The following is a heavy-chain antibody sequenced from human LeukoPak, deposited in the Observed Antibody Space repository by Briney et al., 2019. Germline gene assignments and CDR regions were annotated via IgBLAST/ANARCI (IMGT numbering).Heavy chain of an antibody. D-gene: IGHD6-19*01. Sequence: GGSLTLSCAASGFTFSSYAMSWVRQAPGKGLEWVSAISGSGGSTYYADSVKGRFTISRDNSKNTLYLQMNSLRAEDTAVYYCAKSKTIAVAGRGYYWGQGTLVTVSS. V-gene: IGHV3-23*01. CDR2: ISGSGGST. CDR3: AKSKTIAVAGRGYY. J-gene: IGHJ4*02. CDR1: GFTFSSYA.